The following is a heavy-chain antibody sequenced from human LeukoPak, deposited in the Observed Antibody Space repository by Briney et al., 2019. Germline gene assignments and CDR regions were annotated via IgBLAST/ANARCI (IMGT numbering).Heavy chain of an antibody. D-gene: IGHD6-19*01. J-gene: IGHJ4*02. CDR3: ARGVIAVAATPFGY. CDR1: GFTFSSYA. Sequence: GRSLRLSCAASGFTFSSYAMHWVRQAPGKGLEWVAVISYDGSNKYYADSVKGRFTISRDNSKNTLYLQMNSLRAEDTAVYYCARGVIAVAATPFGYWGQGTLVTVSS. V-gene: IGHV3-30*04. CDR2: ISYDGSNK.